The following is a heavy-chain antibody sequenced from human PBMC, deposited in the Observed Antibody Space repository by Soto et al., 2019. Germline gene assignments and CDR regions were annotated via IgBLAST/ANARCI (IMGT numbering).Heavy chain of an antibody. Sequence: QVQLVESGGGVVQPGRSLRLSCAASGFTFSSYGMHWVRQAPGKGLEWVAVIWYDGSNKYYADSVKGRFTISRDNSKNPLYLQMNSLRAEDTAVYYCARDPIVFSSSWPVGWFDPWGQGTLVTVSS. V-gene: IGHV3-33*01. J-gene: IGHJ5*02. D-gene: IGHD6-13*01. CDR3: ARDPIVFSSSWPVGWFDP. CDR2: IWYDGSNK. CDR1: GFTFSSYG.